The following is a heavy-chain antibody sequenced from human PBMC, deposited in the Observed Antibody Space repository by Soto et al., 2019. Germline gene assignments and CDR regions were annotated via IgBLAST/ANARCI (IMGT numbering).Heavy chain of an antibody. CDR3: ARMASAGTLNWFDP. D-gene: IGHD6-13*01. CDR2: MNPGSGKT. J-gene: IGHJ5*02. V-gene: IGHV1-8*02. CDR1: GYTFINFD. Sequence: ASVKVSCKASGYTFINFDISWVRQATGQGLEWMGWMNPGSGKTGYANKFQGRVTMTGDASTGTAHLELSSLTSEDTAVYYCARMASAGTLNWFDPWGQGTLVTVSS.